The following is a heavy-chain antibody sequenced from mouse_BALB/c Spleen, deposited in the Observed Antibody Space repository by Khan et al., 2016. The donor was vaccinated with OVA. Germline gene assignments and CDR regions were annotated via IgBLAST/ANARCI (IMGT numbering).Heavy chain of an antibody. J-gene: IGHJ1*01. CDR2: INTYTGKP. CDR1: GYTFTNHG. CDR3: ARISSYWYSDF. V-gene: IGHV9-1*02. D-gene: IGHD6-2*01. Sequence: QIQSVQSGPELKKPGETVKISCKASGYTFTNHGMNWVKQTPGTGLKWMGWINTYTGKPTYGDDFKGRFALSLETSASTAYLQINNPINEDMATDFCARISSYWYSDFWGAGTTVTVSS.